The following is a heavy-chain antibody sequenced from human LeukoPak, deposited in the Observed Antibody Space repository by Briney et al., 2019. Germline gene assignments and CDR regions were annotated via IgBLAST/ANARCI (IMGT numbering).Heavy chain of an antibody. CDR2: ISESGVTT. D-gene: IGHD1-26*01. CDR1: GFTFSSYA. V-gene: IGHV3-23*01. Sequence: GGSLRLSCVASGFTFSSYAMSWVRQAPGKGLEWVSAISESGVTTHYAGSVKGRFSISRDNSKNTLYLQMNSLRAEDTALYYCAKKVVVGATSPYSDFQDWGQGTLVTVSS. J-gene: IGHJ1*01. CDR3: AKKVVVGATSPYSDFQD.